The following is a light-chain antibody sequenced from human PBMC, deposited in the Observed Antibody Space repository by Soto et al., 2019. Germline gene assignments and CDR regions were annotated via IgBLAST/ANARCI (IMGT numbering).Light chain of an antibody. Sequence: QSVLTQPPSASGTPGQRVTVSCSGSSSNIGRHGVNWYQQLPGAAPKLLIYSYNQRPSGVPDRFSGSTSGTSVSLTINGLQSEDEADYYCATWDDSLNVVVFGGGTKLTVL. V-gene: IGLV1-44*01. J-gene: IGLJ2*01. CDR2: SYN. CDR1: SSNIGRHG. CDR3: ATWDDSLNVVV.